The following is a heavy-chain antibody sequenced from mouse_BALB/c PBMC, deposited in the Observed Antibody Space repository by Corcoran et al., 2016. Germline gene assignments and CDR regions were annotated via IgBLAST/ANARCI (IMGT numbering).Heavy chain of an antibody. CDR1: GYTFIAFT. CDR3: ARGNDVYHAYAMDY. J-gene: IGHJ4*01. D-gene: IGHD2-3*01. Sequence: QVQLQQSGAELARPGASLKMSCKTSGYTFIAFTIHWVKQRPGQGLEWMGYINPSNDYTLYNQNFKDKATLTADKSSTTAYMQLSSLTSEDSAVYYCARGNDVYHAYAMDYWGQGTSVTVSS. V-gene: IGHV1-4*01. CDR2: INPSNDYT.